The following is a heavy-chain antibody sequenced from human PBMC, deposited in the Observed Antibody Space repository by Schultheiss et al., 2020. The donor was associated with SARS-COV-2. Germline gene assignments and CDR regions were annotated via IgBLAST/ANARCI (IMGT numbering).Heavy chain of an antibody. Sequence: GGSLRLSCAASGFTFSSYSMNWVRQAPGKGLEWVSSISSSSSYIYYADSVKGRFTISRDNAKNSLYLQINSLRAEDTAVYFCARDKSYNYGMDVWGQGTTVTVSS. CDR2: ISSSSSYI. CDR3: ARDKSYNYGMDV. CDR1: GFTFSSYS. J-gene: IGHJ6*02. V-gene: IGHV3-21*01. D-gene: IGHD5-24*01.